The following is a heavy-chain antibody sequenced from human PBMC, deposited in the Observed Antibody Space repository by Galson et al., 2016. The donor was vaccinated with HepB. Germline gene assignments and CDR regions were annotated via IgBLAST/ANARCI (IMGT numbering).Heavy chain of an antibody. CDR2: ISYDGTNK. CDR1: GFTLNTYG. Sequence: SLRLSCAASGFTLNTYGVHWVRQAPGKGLEWVAVISYDGTNKYYADPVKGRFTISRDNSKSTLYLQMDSLRAEDTAIYYCARDRHDNSGDELDMSAFDIWGQGTMVTVSS. D-gene: IGHD3-22*01. J-gene: IGHJ3*02. CDR3: ARDRHDNSGDELDMSAFDI. V-gene: IGHV3-30*03.